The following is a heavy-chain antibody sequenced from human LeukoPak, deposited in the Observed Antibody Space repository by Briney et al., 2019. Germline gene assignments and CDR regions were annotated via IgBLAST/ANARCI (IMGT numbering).Heavy chain of an antibody. CDR1: GYIFSNFG. CDR2: INTYNGNT. J-gene: IGHJ4*02. D-gene: IGHD3-22*01. V-gene: IGHV1-18*01. Sequence: GASVKVSCKASGYIFSNFGLIWVRQAPGQGLEWMGWINTYNGNTNYAQKFQDRVTMTAETSTTTAYLELRGLKSDDTAVYYCARSHSGSLRAPFDYWGQGTLVTVSS. CDR3: ARSHSGSLRAPFDY.